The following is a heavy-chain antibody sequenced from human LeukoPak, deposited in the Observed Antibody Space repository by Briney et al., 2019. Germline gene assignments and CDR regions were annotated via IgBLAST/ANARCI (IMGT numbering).Heavy chain of an antibody. Sequence: ASVKVSCKASGYTFTAFYMHWVRQAPGQGLEWMGWINPNSGGTNYAQKLQGRVTMTTDTSTSTAFMYLRGLRSDDTAVYYCARDNWNYGWFDPWGQGTLVTVSS. J-gene: IGHJ5*02. CDR2: INPNSGGT. CDR1: GYTFTAFY. D-gene: IGHD1-7*01. CDR3: ARDNWNYGWFDP. V-gene: IGHV1-2*02.